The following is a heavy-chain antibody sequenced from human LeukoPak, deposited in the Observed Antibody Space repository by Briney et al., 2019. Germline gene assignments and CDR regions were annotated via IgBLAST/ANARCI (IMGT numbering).Heavy chain of an antibody. CDR1: GYTFTGYY. V-gene: IGHV1-2*06. CDR3: ARDLSDYVWGSYRY. CDR2: INPNSGGT. D-gene: IGHD3-16*02. Sequence: ASVKVSCKASGYTFTGYYMHWVRQAPGQGLEWMGRINPNSGGTNYAQKFQGRVTMTRDTSISTAYMELSRLRADDTAVYYCARDLSDYVWGSYRYWGQGNLVTVSS. J-gene: IGHJ4*02.